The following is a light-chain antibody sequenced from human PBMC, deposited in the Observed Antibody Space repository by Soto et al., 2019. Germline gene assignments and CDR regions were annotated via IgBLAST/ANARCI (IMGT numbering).Light chain of an antibody. Sequence: EVVLTQSPGTLSLSPGDRATLSCRASQSITNNFLAWYQHKPGQAPRLLIYVASSRATGIPDRFSGSGSVTDFTLTISRLEPEDFAVYNCQQYVSSGLTFGQWTRLDIK. CDR2: VAS. J-gene: IGKJ5*01. CDR1: QSITNNF. V-gene: IGKV3-20*01. CDR3: QQYVSSGLT.